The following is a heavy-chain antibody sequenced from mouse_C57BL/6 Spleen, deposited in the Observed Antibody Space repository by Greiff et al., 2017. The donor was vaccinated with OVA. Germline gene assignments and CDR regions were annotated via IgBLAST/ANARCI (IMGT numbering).Heavy chain of an antibody. D-gene: IGHD4-1*01. V-gene: IGHV1-75*01. CDR3: ARRGTGTDWYFDV. CDR1: GYTFTDYY. J-gene: IGHJ1*03. Sequence: QVQLKESGPELVKPGASVKISCKASGYTFTDYYINWVKQRPGQGLEWIGWIFPGSGSTYYNEKFKGKATLTVDKSSSTAYMLLSSLTSEDSAVYFCARRGTGTDWYFDVWGTGTTVTVSS. CDR2: IFPGSGST.